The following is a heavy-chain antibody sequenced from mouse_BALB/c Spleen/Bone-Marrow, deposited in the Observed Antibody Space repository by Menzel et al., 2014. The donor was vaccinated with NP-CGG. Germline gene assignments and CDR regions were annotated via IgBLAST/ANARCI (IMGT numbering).Heavy chain of an antibody. D-gene: IGHD1-1*01. V-gene: IGHV5-6-5*01. CDR3: ARGLLLRADWYFDV. J-gene: IGHJ1*01. CDR1: GFTFSSYA. CDR2: ITSGGST. Sequence: EVKVVESGGGLVKPGESLKLSCAASGFTFSSYAMSWVRQTPEKRLEWVASITSGGSTYYPDSVKGRFTISRDNARNILYLQMSSLRSEDTAIYYRARGLLLRADWYFDVWGAGTTVTVSS.